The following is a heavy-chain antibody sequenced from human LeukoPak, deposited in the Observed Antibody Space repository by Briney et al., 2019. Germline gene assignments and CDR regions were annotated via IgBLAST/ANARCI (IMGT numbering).Heavy chain of an antibody. Sequence: ASVKVSCQASGYTFTSYYMHWVRQAPGQGLEWMGIINPSGGSRSYAQKFQGRVTMTRDTSMSTVYMELSSLRSEDTAVYYCARGSIVGAKTLGFGAFDIWGQGTMVTVSS. J-gene: IGHJ3*02. CDR3: ARGSIVGAKTLGFGAFDI. CDR2: INPSGGSR. V-gene: IGHV1-46*01. D-gene: IGHD1-26*01. CDR1: GYTFTSYY.